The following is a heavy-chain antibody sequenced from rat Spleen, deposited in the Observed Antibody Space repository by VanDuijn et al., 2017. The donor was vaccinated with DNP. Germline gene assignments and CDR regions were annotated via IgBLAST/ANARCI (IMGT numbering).Heavy chain of an antibody. CDR2: IIYDGSNT. CDR3: ARQTYQRDFDY. D-gene: IGHD1-9*01. J-gene: IGHJ2*01. Sequence: EVQLLESGGGLVQPGRSLKLSCAASGFTFSDYNMAWVRQAPKKGLEWVATIIYDGSNTYYRDSVKGRFTISRDNAKITLYLQMNSLRSEDMATYYCARQTYQRDFDYWGQGVMVTVSS. V-gene: IGHV5S10*01. CDR1: GFTFSDYN.